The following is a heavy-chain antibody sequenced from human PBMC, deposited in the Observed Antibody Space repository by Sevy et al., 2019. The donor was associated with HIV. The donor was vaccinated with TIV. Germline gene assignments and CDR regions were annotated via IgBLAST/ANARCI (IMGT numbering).Heavy chain of an antibody. CDR3: ARALGMATFGQIRFDS. CDR2: FYRSGTT. D-gene: IGHD5-12*01. V-gene: IGHV4-38-2*01. CDR1: SYSVGSDNY. Sequence: SETLSLTCAVSSYSVGSDNYWGWIRQSPGKGLEWIGIFYRSGTTYYNPSLKSRVTISVDTSKNQFSLKLSSVTASDTAVYFCARALGMATFGQIRFDSWGQGTLVTVSS. J-gene: IGHJ5*01.